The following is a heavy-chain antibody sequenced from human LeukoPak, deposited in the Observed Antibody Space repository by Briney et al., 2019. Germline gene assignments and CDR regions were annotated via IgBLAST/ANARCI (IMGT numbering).Heavy chain of an antibody. Sequence: SVKVSCKASGGTFSSYAISWVRQAPGQGLEWMGGIIPIFGTANYAQKFQGRVTITADESTSTAYMELSSLRSEDTAVYYCAREYYGSGSNQYDYWGQGTMVTVSS. D-gene: IGHD3-10*01. CDR3: AREYYGSGSNQYDY. J-gene: IGHJ4*02. CDR2: IIPIFGTA. V-gene: IGHV1-69*13. CDR1: GGTFSSYA.